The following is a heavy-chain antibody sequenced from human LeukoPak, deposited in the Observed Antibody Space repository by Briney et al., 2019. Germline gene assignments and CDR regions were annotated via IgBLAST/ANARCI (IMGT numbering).Heavy chain of an antibody. D-gene: IGHD3-10*01. V-gene: IGHV3-48*02. Sequence: GGSLRLSCAASGFTFSDYSMHWVRQAPGKGLEWISYISLSSSAIYYADSVEGRFTISRDNAKKMVYLQMNSVRDDDTAIYYCTRAITYFYGSVTYDWFESWGQGTRVTVSS. CDR1: GFTFSDYS. CDR3: TRAITYFYGSVTYDWFES. CDR2: ISLSSSAI. J-gene: IGHJ5*01.